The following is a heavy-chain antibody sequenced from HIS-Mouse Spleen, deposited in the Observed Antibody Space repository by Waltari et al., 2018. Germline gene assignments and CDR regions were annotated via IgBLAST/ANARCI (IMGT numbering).Heavy chain of an antibody. V-gene: IGHV3-66*01. Sequence: VQLVESGGGLVQPGVSLRLSCAASGFSVRSHSMSWVRQATGKGREWVSVIYSGGSTYYADSVKGRFTISRDNSKNTLYLQMNSLRAEDTAVYYCARDIKAAACWGQGTLVTVSS. CDR1: GFSVRSHS. CDR3: ARDIKAAAC. D-gene: IGHD6-13*01. J-gene: IGHJ4*02. CDR2: IYSGGST.